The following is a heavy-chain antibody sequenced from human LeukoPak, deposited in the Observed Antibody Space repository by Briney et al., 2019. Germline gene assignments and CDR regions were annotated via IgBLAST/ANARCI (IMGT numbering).Heavy chain of an antibody. Sequence: GGSLRLSCAASGFIFSDYHMSWIRQASGEGLEWVAYISPGADAVYFVDSVRGRITISRDNAKNSLFLQMSSLTAEDTAVYYCSGGRDITVAGPGGYFDYWGQGSLVTVSS. D-gene: IGHD6-19*01. CDR2: ISPGADAV. V-gene: IGHV3-11*01. CDR3: SGGRDITVAGPGGYFDY. J-gene: IGHJ4*02. CDR1: GFIFSDYH.